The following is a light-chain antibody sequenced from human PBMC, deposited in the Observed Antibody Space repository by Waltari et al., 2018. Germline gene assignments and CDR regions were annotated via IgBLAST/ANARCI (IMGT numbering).Light chain of an antibody. J-gene: IGKJ1*01. CDR1: QSISGN. CDR3: QQYYSWPQT. Sequence: EIVMTQSPATLSVSPGERATLLCRASQSISGNLAWYQQKPGQAPRLIMYAASSRATGVPASFSGSGSGTEFTLTINSLQSVDFAIYYCQQYYSWPQTFGQGTKVEVK. CDR2: AAS. V-gene: IGKV3D-15*01.